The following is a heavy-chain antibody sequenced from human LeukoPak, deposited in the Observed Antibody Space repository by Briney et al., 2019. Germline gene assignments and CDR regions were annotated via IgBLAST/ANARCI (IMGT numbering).Heavy chain of an antibody. J-gene: IGHJ5*02. CDR3: ARARATIFGVVIRNWLDP. CDR2: INHSGST. CDR1: GGSISSYY. D-gene: IGHD3-3*01. Sequence: SETLSLTCTVSGGSISSYYWSWIRQPPGKGLEWIGEINHSGSTNYNPSLKSRVTISVDTSKNQFSLKLSSVTAADTAVYYCARARATIFGVVIRNWLDPWGQGTLVTVSS. V-gene: IGHV4-34*01.